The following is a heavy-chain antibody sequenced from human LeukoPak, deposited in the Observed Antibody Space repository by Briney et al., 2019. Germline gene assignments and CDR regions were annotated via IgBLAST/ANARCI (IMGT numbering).Heavy chain of an antibody. D-gene: IGHD3-22*01. CDR1: GGSISTGGYY. Sequence: PSETLSLTCTVSGGSISTGGYYWSWIRQHPGKGLEWIGYIYYSGSTYYNPSLQSRVTISVDTSKNQFSLKLSSVTAADTAVYYCARVYWLFPALDIWGQGTMVTVSS. CDR2: IYYSGST. CDR3: ARVYWLFPALDI. V-gene: IGHV4-31*03. J-gene: IGHJ3*02.